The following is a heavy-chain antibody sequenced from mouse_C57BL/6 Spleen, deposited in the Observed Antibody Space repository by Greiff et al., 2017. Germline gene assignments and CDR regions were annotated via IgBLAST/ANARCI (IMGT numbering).Heavy chain of an antibody. CDR2: IDPSDSET. CDR3: AREGIYDGYYDFDY. V-gene: IGHV1-52*01. Sequence: VQLQQPGAELVRPGSSVKLSCKASGYTFTSYWMHWVKQRPIQGLEWIGNIDPSDSETHYNQKFKDKATLTVDKSSSTDYMQLSSLTSEDSAVYYCAREGIYDGYYDFDYWGQGTTLTVSS. D-gene: IGHD2-3*01. CDR1: GYTFTSYW. J-gene: IGHJ2*01.